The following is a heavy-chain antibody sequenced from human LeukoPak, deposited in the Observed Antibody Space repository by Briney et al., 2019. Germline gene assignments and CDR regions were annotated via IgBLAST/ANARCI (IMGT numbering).Heavy chain of an antibody. Sequence: SETLSLTCTVSGGSISSGSYYWSWIRQPAGKGLEWIGRIYTSGSTNYNPSLKSRVTISVDTSKNQFSLKLSSVTAADTAVYYCAKDDGMEVPAAIADYWGQGTLVTVSS. CDR3: AKDDGMEVPAAIADY. CDR2: IYTSGST. D-gene: IGHD2-2*02. V-gene: IGHV4-61*02. CDR1: GGSISSGSYY. J-gene: IGHJ4*02.